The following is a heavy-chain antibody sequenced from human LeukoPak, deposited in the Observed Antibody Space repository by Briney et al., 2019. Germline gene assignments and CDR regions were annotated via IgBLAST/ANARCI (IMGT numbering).Heavy chain of an antibody. D-gene: IGHD4-17*01. V-gene: IGHV3-30-3*01. CDR2: VSYDGSNK. CDR1: GFTFSSYA. Sequence: GGSLRLSCAASGFTFSSYAMHWVRQAPGKGLEWVAVVSYDGSNKYYADSVKGRFTISRDNSKNTLYLQMNSLRAEDTAVYYCARDRSPYSGYGDLVGYWGQGALVSVSS. CDR3: ARDRSPYSGYGDLVGY. J-gene: IGHJ4*02.